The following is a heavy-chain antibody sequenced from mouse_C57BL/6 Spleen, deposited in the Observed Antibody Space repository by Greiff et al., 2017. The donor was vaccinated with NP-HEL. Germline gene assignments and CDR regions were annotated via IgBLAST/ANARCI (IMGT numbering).Heavy chain of an antibody. Sequence: QVQLQQPGAELVKPGASVKLSCKASGYTFTSYWMQWVKQRPGQGLEWIGEIDPSDSYTNYNQKFKGKATLTVDTSSSTAYMQLSSLTSEDSAVYYCARTLARDYWGQGTTLTVSS. CDR1: GYTFTSYW. CDR2: IDPSDSYT. CDR3: ARTLARDY. J-gene: IGHJ2*01. V-gene: IGHV1-50*01.